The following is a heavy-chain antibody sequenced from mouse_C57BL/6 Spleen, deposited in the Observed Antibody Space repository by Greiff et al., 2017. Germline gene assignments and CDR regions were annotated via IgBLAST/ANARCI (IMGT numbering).Heavy chain of an antibody. CDR2: IYPGSGST. CDR1: GYTFTSYW. CDR3: ATDYYYAMDY. V-gene: IGHV1-55*01. D-gene: IGHD3-2*01. Sequence: QVQLKQPGAELVKPGASVSMSCKASGYTFTSYWITWVKQRPGQGLAWIGDIYPGSGSTNYNEKFKRKATLTVDTSSSTAYMQLSSLTSEDSAVYYCATDYYYAMDYWGQGTSVTVSS. J-gene: IGHJ4*01.